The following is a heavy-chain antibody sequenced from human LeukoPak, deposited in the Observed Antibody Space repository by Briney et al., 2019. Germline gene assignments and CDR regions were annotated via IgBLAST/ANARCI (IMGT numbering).Heavy chain of an antibody. CDR3: ARDKETTVTTLAFDI. V-gene: IGHV1-2*02. CDR2: INPNSGGT. D-gene: IGHD4-17*01. Sequence: ASVKVSCKASGYTFTGYYMHWVRQAPGQGLEWMGWINPNSGGTNYAQKFQGRVTMTRDTSISTAYMELSRLRSDDTAVYYCARDKETTVTTLAFDIWGQGTMVTVSS. J-gene: IGHJ3*02. CDR1: GYTFTGYY.